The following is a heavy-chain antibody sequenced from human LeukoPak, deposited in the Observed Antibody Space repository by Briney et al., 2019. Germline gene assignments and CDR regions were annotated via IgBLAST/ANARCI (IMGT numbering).Heavy chain of an antibody. CDR2: IIPIFGTA. CDR3: ARDSKAYNWNRAYYFDY. D-gene: IGHD1-20*01. J-gene: IGHJ4*02. Sequence: ASVKVSCKASGGTFSSYAISWVRQAPGQGLEWMGGIIPIFGTANYAQKFQGRVTITADESTSTAYMELSSLRSEDTAAYYCARDSKAYNWNRAYYFDYWGQGTLVTVSS. V-gene: IGHV1-69*13. CDR1: GGTFSSYA.